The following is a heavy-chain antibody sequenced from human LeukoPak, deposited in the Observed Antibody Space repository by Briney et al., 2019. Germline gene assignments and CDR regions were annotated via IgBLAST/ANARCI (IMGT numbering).Heavy chain of an antibody. Sequence: SETLSLTCTVSGGSFSSGSYYWIWIRQPAGKGLEWIGRIYTSGSTNYNPSLKRRFTISVDTSTTQFSLKLSSVTAADTAVYYCARAYSNFPFDYWGQGTLVTVSS. V-gene: IGHV4-61*02. CDR3: ARAYSNFPFDY. CDR2: IYTSGST. CDR1: GGSFSSGSYY. D-gene: IGHD4-11*01. J-gene: IGHJ4*02.